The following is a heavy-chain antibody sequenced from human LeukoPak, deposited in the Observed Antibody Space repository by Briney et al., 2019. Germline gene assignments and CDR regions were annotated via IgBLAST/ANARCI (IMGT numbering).Heavy chain of an antibody. V-gene: IGHV3-23*01. D-gene: IGHD2-15*01. CDR2: VSGSGGGT. CDR1: GFTFSSYA. Sequence: GGSLRLSCAASGFTFSSYAMNWVRQAPGKGLGWVSAVSGSGGGTYYADSVEGRFTISRDNSKNTLYLQMNSLRAEDTALYYCAVLVRYYYYGMDVWGQGTTVTVSS. CDR3: AVLVRYYYYGMDV. J-gene: IGHJ6*02.